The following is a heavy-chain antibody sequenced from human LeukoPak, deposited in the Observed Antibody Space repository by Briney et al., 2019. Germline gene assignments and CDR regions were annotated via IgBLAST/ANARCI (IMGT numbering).Heavy chain of an antibody. Sequence: PGGSPRLSCAASGFTFSSYAMSLVRQAPGKGLEWVSGISGNSGSTYYADSVKGRFTISRDNSKNTLYMQMNSLRAEDTAVYYCVRAQGDLDYWGQGTLVTVSS. V-gene: IGHV3-23*01. J-gene: IGHJ4*02. CDR1: GFTFSSYA. CDR3: VRAQGDLDY. D-gene: IGHD3-16*01. CDR2: ISGNSGST.